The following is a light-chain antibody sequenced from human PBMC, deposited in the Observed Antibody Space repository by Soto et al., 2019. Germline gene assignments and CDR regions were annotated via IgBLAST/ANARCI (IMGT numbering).Light chain of an antibody. V-gene: IGKV1-33*01. Sequence: DIQMTQSPSSLSASVGDRVTITCQATQDISNYLNWFLQKPGRAPKLSISYASKLETGVPSRFSGSGSGTYFTFTINSLQPEDIATYYCQQYEGLPYTFGQGTKLEIK. CDR2: YAS. J-gene: IGKJ2*01. CDR1: QDISNY. CDR3: QQYEGLPYT.